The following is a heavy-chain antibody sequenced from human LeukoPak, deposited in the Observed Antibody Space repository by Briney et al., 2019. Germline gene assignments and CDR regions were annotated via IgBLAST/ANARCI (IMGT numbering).Heavy chain of an antibody. V-gene: IGHV3-33*08. J-gene: IGHJ4*02. D-gene: IGHD5-12*01. CDR2: IWYDGSNK. CDR1: GFTFSSYS. CDR3: ARDTIVDSGYRPFDY. Sequence: GGSLRLSCAASGFTFSSYSMNWVRQAPGKGLEWVAVIWYDGSNKYYADSVKGRFTISRDNSKNTLYLQMNSLRAEDTAVYYCARDTIVDSGYRPFDYWGQGTLVTVSS.